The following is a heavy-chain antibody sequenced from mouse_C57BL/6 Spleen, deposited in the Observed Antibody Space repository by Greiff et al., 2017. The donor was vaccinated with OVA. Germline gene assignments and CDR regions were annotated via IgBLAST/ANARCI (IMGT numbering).Heavy chain of an antibody. CDR1: GYAFSSSW. CDR3: ARGGFITTVGGYFDV. Sequence: VQLQQSGPELVKPGASVKISCKASGYAFSSSWMNWVKQRPGKGLEWIGRIYPGDGDTNYNGKFKGKATLTADKSSSTAYMQLSSLTSEDSAVYCCARGGFITTVGGYFDVWGTGTTVTVSS. D-gene: IGHD1-1*01. V-gene: IGHV1-82*01. J-gene: IGHJ1*03. CDR2: IYPGDGDT.